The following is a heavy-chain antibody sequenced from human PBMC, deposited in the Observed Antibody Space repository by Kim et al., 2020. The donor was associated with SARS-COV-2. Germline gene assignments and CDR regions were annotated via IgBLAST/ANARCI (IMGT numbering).Heavy chain of an antibody. CDR1: GFTFDDYA. CDR3: AKDLELLWFGECYFDY. Sequence: GGSLRLSCAASGFTFDDYAMHWVRQAPGKGLEWVSGISWNSGSIGYADSVKGRFTISRDNAKNSLYLQMNSLRAEDTALYYCAKDLELLWFGECYFDYWG. V-gene: IGHV3-9*01. D-gene: IGHD3-10*01. J-gene: IGHJ4*03. CDR2: ISWNSGSI.